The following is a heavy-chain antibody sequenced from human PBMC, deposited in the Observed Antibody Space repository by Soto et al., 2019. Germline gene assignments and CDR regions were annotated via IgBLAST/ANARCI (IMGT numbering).Heavy chain of an antibody. V-gene: IGHV2-5*02. CDR3: AHRLTIRLFGELLGAFDI. D-gene: IGHD3-10*01. CDR1: GFSLSTSGVG. Sequence: QITLKESGPTLVKPTQTLTLTCTFSGFSLSTSGVGVGWIRQPPGKALEWLALIYWDDDKRYSPSLKSRLTITKDTSKNQVVLTMSNMDPVDIATYYCAHRLTIRLFGELLGAFDIWGQGTMVTVSS. CDR2: IYWDDDK. J-gene: IGHJ3*02.